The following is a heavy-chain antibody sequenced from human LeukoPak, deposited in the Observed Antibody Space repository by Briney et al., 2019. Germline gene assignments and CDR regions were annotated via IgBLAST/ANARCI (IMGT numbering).Heavy chain of an antibody. CDR2: ISSSGGST. Sequence: GGSLRLSCAAPGFTFSSYAMSWVRQAPGKGLEWVSVISSSGGSTYYADSVKGRFTISRDNSKNTLYLQMNSLRAEDTAVYYCARASPKSYYYDSSGYYPFDYWGQGTLVTVSS. CDR1: GFTFSSYA. CDR3: ARASPKSYYYDSSGYYPFDY. J-gene: IGHJ4*02. D-gene: IGHD3-22*01. V-gene: IGHV3-23*01.